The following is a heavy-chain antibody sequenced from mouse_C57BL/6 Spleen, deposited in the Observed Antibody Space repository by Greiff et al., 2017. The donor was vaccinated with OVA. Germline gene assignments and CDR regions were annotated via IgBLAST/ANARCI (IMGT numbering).Heavy chain of an antibody. CDR3: ARDDLGRRDYFDY. Sequence: VQLKESGGGLVKPGGSLKLSCAASGFTFSSYAMSWVRQTPEKRLEWVATISDGGSYTYYPDNVKGRFTISRDNAKNNLYLQMSHLKSEDTAMYYCARDDLGRRDYFDYWGQGTTLTVSS. V-gene: IGHV5-4*01. CDR1: GFTFSSYA. D-gene: IGHD4-1*01. CDR2: ISDGGSYT. J-gene: IGHJ2*01.